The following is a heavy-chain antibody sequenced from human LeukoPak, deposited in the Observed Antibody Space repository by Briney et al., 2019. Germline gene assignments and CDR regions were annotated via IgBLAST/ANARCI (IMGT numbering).Heavy chain of an antibody. J-gene: IGHJ6*03. CDR2: ISAYNGNT. D-gene: IGHD5-18*01. CDR1: GYTFTSYG. Sequence: GASVKVSCKASGYTFTSYGISWVRQAPGQGLEWMGWISAYNGNTNYAQKLQGRVTMTTDTSTSTAYMELRSLRSDDTAVYYCARTKIQLWSSYYYYMDVWGKGTTVTVSS. V-gene: IGHV1-18*01. CDR3: ARTKIQLWSSYYYYMDV.